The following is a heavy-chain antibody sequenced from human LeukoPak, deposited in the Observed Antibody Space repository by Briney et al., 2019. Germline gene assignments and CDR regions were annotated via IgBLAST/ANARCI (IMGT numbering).Heavy chain of an antibody. CDR2: ISAYNGNT. J-gene: IGHJ4*02. V-gene: IGHV1-18*01. Sequence: ASVKVSCKASGYTFTSYGISWVRQAPGQGLEWMGWISAYNGNTNYAQKLQGRVTMTTDTSTSTAYMELRSLRSDDTAVYYCARVPLSRGLPEPWLWYWGQGTLVTVSS. CDR1: GYTFTSYG. D-gene: IGHD1-14*01. CDR3: ARVPLSRGLPEPWLWY.